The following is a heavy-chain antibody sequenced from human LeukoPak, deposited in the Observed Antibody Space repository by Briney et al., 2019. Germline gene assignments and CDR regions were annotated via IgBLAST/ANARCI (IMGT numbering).Heavy chain of an antibody. V-gene: IGHV4-59*01. Sequence: SQTLSLTCTVSGGSISSYYWSWIRQPPGKGLEWIGYIYYSGSTNYNPSLKSRVTISVDTSKNQFSLKLSSVTAADTAVYYCARSGIEAAGTAFDYWGQGTLVTVSS. CDR1: GGSISSYY. CDR2: IYYSGST. D-gene: IGHD6-13*01. CDR3: ARSGIEAAGTAFDY. J-gene: IGHJ4*02.